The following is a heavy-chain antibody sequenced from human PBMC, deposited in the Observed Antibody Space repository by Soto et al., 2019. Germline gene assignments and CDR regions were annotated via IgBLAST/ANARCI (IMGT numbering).Heavy chain of an antibody. D-gene: IGHD2-15*01. CDR2: ISGSGGST. Sequence: GGSLRLSCAASGFTFSSYAMSWVRQAPGKGLEWVSAISGSGGSTYYADSVKGRFTISRDNSKNTLYLQMNSLRAEDTAVYYCAKAIGYCSGGSCPYGMDVWGQGTTVTVSS. CDR1: GFTFSSYA. V-gene: IGHV3-23*01. CDR3: AKAIGYCSGGSCPYGMDV. J-gene: IGHJ6*02.